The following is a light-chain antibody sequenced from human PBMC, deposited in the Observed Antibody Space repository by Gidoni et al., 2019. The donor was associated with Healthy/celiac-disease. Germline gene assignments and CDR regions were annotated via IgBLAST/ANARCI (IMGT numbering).Light chain of an antibody. CDR2: RNN. CDR3: AAWDDSLGVDV. J-gene: IGLJ3*02. CDR1: SSNIGSNY. Sequence: QSVLTQPPSASGTPGQRVTISCSGSSSNIGSNYVYWYQRLPGTAPNLLIYRNNQRPSGVPDRFSGSKSGTSASLAISGLRSEDEADYYCAAWDDSLGVDVFGGGTKLTVL. V-gene: IGLV1-47*01.